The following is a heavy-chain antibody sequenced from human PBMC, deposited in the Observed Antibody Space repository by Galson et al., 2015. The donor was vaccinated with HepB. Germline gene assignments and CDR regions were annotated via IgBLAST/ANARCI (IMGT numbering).Heavy chain of an antibody. J-gene: IGHJ4*02. Sequence: SVKVSCKASGGTFSSYAISWVRQAPGQGLEWMGGIIPIFGTANYAQKFQGRVTITADESTSTAYMELSSLRSEDTAVYYCAIDPALYDSSGRGPEMPIDYWGQGTLVTVSS. CDR1: GGTFSSYA. CDR3: AIDPALYDSSGRGPEMPIDY. V-gene: IGHV1-69*13. D-gene: IGHD3-22*01. CDR2: IIPIFGTA.